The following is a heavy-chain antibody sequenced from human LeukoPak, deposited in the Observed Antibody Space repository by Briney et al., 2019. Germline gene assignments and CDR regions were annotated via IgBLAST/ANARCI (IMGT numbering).Heavy chain of an antibody. CDR3: AREPGLKNPGHYEMDV. CDR1: GGSFISYA. D-gene: IGHD3-16*01. Sequence: ASVKVSCKASGGSFISYAISWVRQAPGQGLAWMGGIIPMFGTTNYAQKFQGRVTVTADESTGTAYMKLSSLRSEDTAVYYCAREPGLKNPGHYEMDVWGQGTTVTVSS. J-gene: IGHJ6*02. CDR2: IIPMFGTT. V-gene: IGHV1-69*13.